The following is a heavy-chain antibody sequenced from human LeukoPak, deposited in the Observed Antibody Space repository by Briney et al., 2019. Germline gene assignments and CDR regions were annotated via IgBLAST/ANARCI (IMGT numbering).Heavy chain of an antibody. CDR2: IKQDGSDK. J-gene: IGHJ4*02. V-gene: IGHV3-7*01. CDR1: GFTFSTYW. CDR3: AGVLPVASRDY. D-gene: IGHD2-2*01. Sequence: PGGSLRLSCAASGFTFSTYWMSWVRQAPGKGLEWVANIKQDGSDKFYVDSVKGRFTISRDNAKNSMYLQMNSLRAEDTAIYYCAGVLPVASRDYWGQGTPVTVSS.